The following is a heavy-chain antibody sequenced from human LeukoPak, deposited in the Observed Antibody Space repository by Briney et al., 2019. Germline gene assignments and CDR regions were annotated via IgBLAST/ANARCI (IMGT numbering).Heavy chain of an antibody. CDR1: GFTFTSYW. V-gene: IGHV3-7*01. J-gene: IGHJ4*02. CDR3: ARTYYYRFDY. Sequence: GGSLRLSCAASGFTFTSYWMTWVRQAPGKGLEWVANIKQDGSVKNYVDSLRGRFTISRDNAKDSLYLQMNSLRAEDTAVYFCARTYYYRFDYWGQGTLVAVSS. D-gene: IGHD3-10*01. CDR2: IKQDGSVK.